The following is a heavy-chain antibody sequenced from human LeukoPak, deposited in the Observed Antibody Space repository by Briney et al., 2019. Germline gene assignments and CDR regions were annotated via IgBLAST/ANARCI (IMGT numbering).Heavy chain of an antibody. Sequence: PGGSLRLSCTASGFNFGSYWMSWVRQAPGKGLEWVANMKQDGSERYYVGSVRGRFTISRDNAKNTLYLQMNNLRAEDAAVYSCARGSNRAFDIWGQGTIVTVSS. V-gene: IGHV3-7*01. J-gene: IGHJ3*02. CDR3: ARGSNRAFDI. D-gene: IGHD2-8*01. CDR1: GFNFGSYW. CDR2: MKQDGSER.